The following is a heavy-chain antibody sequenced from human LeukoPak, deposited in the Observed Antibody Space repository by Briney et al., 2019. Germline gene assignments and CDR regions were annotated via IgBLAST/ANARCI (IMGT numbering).Heavy chain of an antibody. CDR1: GYSFPTYW. CDR2: IYPDESNI. V-gene: IGHV5-51*01. D-gene: IGHD2-2*03. Sequence: GESLKISCKGSGYSFPTYWIAWVRQMPGKGLEWMGIIYPDESNIRYSPSFQGQVTISADKSISTAYLQWSSLKASDTAMYYCARPPSRGYSSSFEYWGQGTLVTVSS. J-gene: IGHJ4*02. CDR3: ARPPSRGYSSSFEY.